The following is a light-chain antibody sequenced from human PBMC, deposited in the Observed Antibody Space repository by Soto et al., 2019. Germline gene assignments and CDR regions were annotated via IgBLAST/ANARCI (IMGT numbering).Light chain of an antibody. CDR2: GES. CDR3: QHYGSSPWT. J-gene: IGKJ1*01. Sequence: EIVLTQSPGTLSLSPGERATLSCRASQSVSSSYLAWYQQKPGQAPRLLIYGESSRATGIPDRFSGSGSGTDFTLTISRLEPEDFAVYYCQHYGSSPWTFDQGTKVEIK. CDR1: QSVSSSY. V-gene: IGKV3-20*01.